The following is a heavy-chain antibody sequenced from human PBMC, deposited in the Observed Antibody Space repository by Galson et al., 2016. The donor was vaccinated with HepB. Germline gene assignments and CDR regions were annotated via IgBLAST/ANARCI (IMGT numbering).Heavy chain of an antibody. D-gene: IGHD1-14*01. J-gene: IGHJ4*02. Sequence: SLRLSCAASGFIFSSSVMGWVRQAPGKGLEWVSVTSNLVGSTYYAASVKGRFTISRDNSKNTVYLQMNNLRAEDTAVYYCAKASGYNNAWFTYWGQGTLVTVSS. CDR1: GFIFSSSV. V-gene: IGHV3-23*01. CDR3: AKASGYNNAWFTY. CDR2: TSNLVGST.